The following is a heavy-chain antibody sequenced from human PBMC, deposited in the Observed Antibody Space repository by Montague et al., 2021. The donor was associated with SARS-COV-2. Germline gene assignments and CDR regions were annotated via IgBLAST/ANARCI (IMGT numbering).Heavy chain of an antibody. V-gene: IGHV4-34*01. CDR1: GGSFSGYY. J-gene: IGHJ4*02. CDR3: ARGSTVTHY. Sequence: SDTLSLTCAVYGGSFSGYYWSWIRQPPGKGLEWIGEINHSGSTNYNPSLKSRVTISVDTSMNQFSLKLSSVTAADTAVYYCARGSTVTHYWGQGTLVTVSS. CDR2: INHSGST. D-gene: IGHD4-17*01.